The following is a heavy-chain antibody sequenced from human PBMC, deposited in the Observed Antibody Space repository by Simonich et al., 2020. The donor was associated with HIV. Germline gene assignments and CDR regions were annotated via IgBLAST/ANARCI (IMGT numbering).Heavy chain of an antibody. J-gene: IGHJ5*02. Sequence: QVQLVQSGAEARKPGSSVKVSCKLSGGTFSSHVISWVRQAPGQGLEWRGGLIPIFGTTHNAQKFQGRVTITADESTSTVYMEQSSLRSEGTAVYYCAGGGGELQLFSWFDPWGQGTLVTVSS. D-gene: IGHD1-26*01. CDR2: LIPIFGTT. CDR3: AGGGGELQLFSWFDP. V-gene: IGHV1-69*13. CDR1: GGTFSSHV.